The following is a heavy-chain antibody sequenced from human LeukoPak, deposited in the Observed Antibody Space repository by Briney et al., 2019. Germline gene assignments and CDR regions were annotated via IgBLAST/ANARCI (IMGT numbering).Heavy chain of an antibody. CDR2: IYYSGST. CDR1: GGSISSSSYY. J-gene: IGHJ3*02. CDR3: ARVNIWVFDWLPESFDAFDI. D-gene: IGHD3-9*01. Sequence: PSETLSLTCTVSGGSISSSSYYWGWIRQPPGKGLEWIGSIYYSGSTYYNPSLKSRVTISVDTSKNQFSLKLSSVTAADTAVYYCARVNIWVFDWLPESFDAFDIWGQGTMVTVSS. V-gene: IGHV4-39*07.